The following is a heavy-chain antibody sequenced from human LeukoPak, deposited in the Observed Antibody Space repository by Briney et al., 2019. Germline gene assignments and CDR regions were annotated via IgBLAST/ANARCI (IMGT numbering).Heavy chain of an antibody. J-gene: IGHJ4*02. CDR2: ISGDGTIK. Sequence: GGSLRLSCEPSGFPFSSYWMLLVRQAPGKGLVWVSRISGDGTIKTYADFVRGRFTISRDNTKNILYLQMNSLKVEDTATYFCSRSQFDYWGQGVLVTVSS. V-gene: IGHV3-74*03. CDR3: SRSQFDY. CDR1: GFPFSSYW.